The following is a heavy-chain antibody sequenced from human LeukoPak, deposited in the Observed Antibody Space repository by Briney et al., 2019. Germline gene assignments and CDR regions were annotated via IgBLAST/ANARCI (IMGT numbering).Heavy chain of an antibody. J-gene: IGHJ5*02. CDR3: ARDGFWYYYDSSGYWNWFDP. D-gene: IGHD3-22*01. CDR1: GGTFSSYA. CDR2: IIPIFGTA. V-gene: IGHV1-69*13. Sequence: ASVKVSCKASGGTFSSYAISWVRQAPGQGLEWMGGIIPIFGTANYAQKFQGRVTITADESTSTAYMELSSLRSEDTAVYYCARDGFWYYYDSSGYWNWFDPWGQGTLATVSS.